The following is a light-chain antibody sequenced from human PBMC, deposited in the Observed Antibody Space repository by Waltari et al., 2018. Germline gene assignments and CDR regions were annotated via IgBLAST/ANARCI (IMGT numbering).Light chain of an antibody. CDR2: AVS. CDR1: ATHIGGYDY. CDR3: TSYTSKNTFI. J-gene: IGLJ2*01. Sequence: QSALTQPASVFGSLGQSVTIPCTGTATHIGGYDYVSCYPQPSGNAPNLLIFAVSNRPSEISARFSASKSGNTASLSISGLQTEDEADYHCTSYTSKNTFIFGGGTRLTVL. V-gene: IGLV2-14*03.